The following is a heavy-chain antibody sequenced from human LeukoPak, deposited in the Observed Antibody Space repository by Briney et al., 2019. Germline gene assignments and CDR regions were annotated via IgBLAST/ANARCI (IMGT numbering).Heavy chain of an antibody. Sequence: SETLSLTCAVYGGSFSGYYWSWIRQPPGNGLEWIGEINHSGSTNYNPSLKSRVTISVDTSKNQFSLKLSSVTAADTAVYYCARAASLGYCSSTSCYAPPGYFQHWGQGTLVTVSS. J-gene: IGHJ1*01. D-gene: IGHD2-2*01. CDR1: GGSFSGYY. CDR3: ARAASLGYCSSTSCYAPPGYFQH. V-gene: IGHV4-34*01. CDR2: INHSGST.